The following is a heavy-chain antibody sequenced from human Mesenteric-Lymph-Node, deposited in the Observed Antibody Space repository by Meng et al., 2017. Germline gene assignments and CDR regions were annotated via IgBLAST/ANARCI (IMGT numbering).Heavy chain of an antibody. CDR3: ARAPITMVRGVITVGFDY. Sequence: GESLKISCAASGFTFSSYWMSWVRQAPGKGLEWVANIKQDGSEKYYVDSVKGRFTISRDNAKNSLYLQMNSLRAEDTAVYYCARAPITMVRGVITVGFDYWGQGTLVTVSS. J-gene: IGHJ4*02. CDR1: GFTFSSYW. V-gene: IGHV3-7*01. D-gene: IGHD3-10*01. CDR2: IKQDGSEK.